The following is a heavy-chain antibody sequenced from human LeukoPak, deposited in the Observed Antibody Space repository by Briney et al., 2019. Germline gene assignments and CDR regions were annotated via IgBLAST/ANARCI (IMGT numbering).Heavy chain of an antibody. Sequence: SETLSLTCTVSGGSVSSGGYYWSWIRQHPGRCLEWIGYIYYSGRTYYNPSLKSRVTISLHTSNNQLSLRLSSVTAADTAVYYCATGKQVYSLSGGIYYWGQGTLVTVSS. J-gene: IGHJ4*02. D-gene: IGHD2-15*01. CDR3: ATGKQVYSLSGGIYY. V-gene: IGHV4-31*03. CDR2: IYYSGRT. CDR1: GGSVSSGGYY.